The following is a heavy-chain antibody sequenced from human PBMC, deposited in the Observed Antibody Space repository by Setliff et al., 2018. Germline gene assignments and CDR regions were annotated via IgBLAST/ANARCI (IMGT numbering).Heavy chain of an antibody. CDR2: IYYTGSP. CDR3: ARGGYNGYAVFDD. D-gene: IGHD5-12*01. J-gene: IGHJ4*02. Sequence: SGTLSLTCTVSGGSISGYYWSWIRQPPGKGLEWIGNIYYTGSPSYSPSLRSRGTISVDTSKNKFSLSLSSVTAADTAVYYCARGGYNGYAVFDDWGQGALVTVSS. CDR1: GGSISGYY. V-gene: IGHV4-59*01.